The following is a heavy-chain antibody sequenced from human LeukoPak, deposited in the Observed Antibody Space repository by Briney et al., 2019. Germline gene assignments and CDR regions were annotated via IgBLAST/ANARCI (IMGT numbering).Heavy chain of an antibody. D-gene: IGHD3-10*02. CDR1: GGSFSGYY. CDR2: INHSGST. J-gene: IGHJ4*02. V-gene: IGHV4-34*01. CDR3: ARDRVRGAADY. Sequence: SETLSLTYAVYGGSFSGYYWSWIRQPPGKGLEWIGEINHSGSTNYNPSLKSRVTISVDTSKNQFSLKLSSVTAADTAVYYCARDRVRGAADYWGQGTLVTVSS.